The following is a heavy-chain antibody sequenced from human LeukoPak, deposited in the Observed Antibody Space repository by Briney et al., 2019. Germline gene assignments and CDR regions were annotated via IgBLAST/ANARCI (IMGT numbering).Heavy chain of an antibody. Sequence: GGSLRLSCAASGFTVSSNYMSWVRQAPGKGLEWVSIIYSDGSTYYADSVKGRFTISRDNAKNSLYLQMNSLRAEDTAVYYCARDLSAGVVVAAASDYWGQGTLVTVSS. V-gene: IGHV3-66*01. D-gene: IGHD2-15*01. CDR1: GFTVSSNY. J-gene: IGHJ4*02. CDR2: IYSDGST. CDR3: ARDLSAGVVVAAASDY.